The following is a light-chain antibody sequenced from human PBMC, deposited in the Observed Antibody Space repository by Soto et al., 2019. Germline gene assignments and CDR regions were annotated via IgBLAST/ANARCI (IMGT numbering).Light chain of an antibody. J-gene: IGKJ5*01. CDR3: QKYSSVIT. CDR2: AAS. Sequence: DIQMNQSPSSLSASVGDRVTITCRASQGISNFLAWYQQKPGKVPKLLISAASTLQSGVPSRFSGSGSGTDFTLTITSLQPEDGATYYCQKYSSVITFGQGTRLEI. CDR1: QGISNF. V-gene: IGKV1-27*01.